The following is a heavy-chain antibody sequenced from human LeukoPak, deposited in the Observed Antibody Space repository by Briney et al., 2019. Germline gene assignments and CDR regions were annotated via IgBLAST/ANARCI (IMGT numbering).Heavy chain of an antibody. J-gene: IGHJ5*02. CDR3: AKRPYYYGSGTDGWFDP. CDR1: GFTFSSYS. V-gene: IGHV3-21*04. Sequence: GGSLRLSCAASGFTFSSYSMNWVRQAPGKGLEWVSSISSSSSCIYYADSVKGRFTISRDNSKNTLYLQMNSLRAEDTAVYYCAKRPYYYGSGTDGWFDPWGQGTLVTVSS. D-gene: IGHD3-10*01. CDR2: ISSSSSCI.